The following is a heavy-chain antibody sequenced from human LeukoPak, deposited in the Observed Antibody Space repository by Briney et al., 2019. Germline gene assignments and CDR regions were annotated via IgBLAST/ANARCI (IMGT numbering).Heavy chain of an antibody. Sequence: GASVKVSCKASGYTFTSYDINWVRQATGQGLEWMGWMNPNSGNTGYAQKFQGRVTMTTDTSTSTAYMELRSLRSEDTAVYYCATAIVVVVASTAAFDIWGQGTMVTVSS. CDR1: GYTFTSYD. D-gene: IGHD2-15*01. CDR2: MNPNSGNT. J-gene: IGHJ3*02. V-gene: IGHV1-8*01. CDR3: ATAIVVVVASTAAFDI.